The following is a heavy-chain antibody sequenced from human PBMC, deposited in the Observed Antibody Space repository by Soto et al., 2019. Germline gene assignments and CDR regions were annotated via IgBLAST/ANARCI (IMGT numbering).Heavy chain of an antibody. D-gene: IGHD6-13*01. J-gene: IGHJ4*02. CDR2: IYSGDTT. V-gene: IGHV3-66*01. CDR1: GFTVSSNY. CDR3: ASIEAAAAYFDY. Sequence: EVQLVESGGGLVQPGGSLRLSCAASGFTVSSNYMSWVRQAPGKGLESVSVIYSGDTTYYADSVKGRFTISRDNSKNTLYLQMTSLRAEDTAVYYCASIEAAAAYFDYWGQGTLVTVSS.